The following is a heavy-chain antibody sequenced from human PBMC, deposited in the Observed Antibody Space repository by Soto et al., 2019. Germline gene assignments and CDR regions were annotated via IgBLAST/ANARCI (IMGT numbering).Heavy chain of an antibody. Sequence: QVQLQESGPGQVKPSQTLSLTCTVSGGSISNGDYFWNWIRQPPGKGLEWIAYIYYSGSTYYNPSLKSRVTISVDMSKNHFSLKLTSVTAADTAVYYCAGGAGGSTWFDYWGQGTLVTVSS. CDR3: AGGAGGSTWFDY. J-gene: IGHJ4*02. V-gene: IGHV4-30-4*01. D-gene: IGHD6-13*01. CDR1: GGSISNGDYF. CDR2: IYYSGST.